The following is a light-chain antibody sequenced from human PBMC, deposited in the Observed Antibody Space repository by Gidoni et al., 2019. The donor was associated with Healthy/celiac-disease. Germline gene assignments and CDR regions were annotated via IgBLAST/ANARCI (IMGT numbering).Light chain of an antibody. CDR1: RLRNYY. Sequence: SSELTQDPAVSVALGQTVRITCQGDRLRNYYASWYQQKPGQAPVLVIYGKNNRPSGIPDRFSGSSSGNTASLTITGAQAEDEADYYCNSRDSSGNPVVFGGGTKLTVL. CDR3: NSRDSSGNPVV. J-gene: IGLJ2*01. CDR2: GKN. V-gene: IGLV3-19*01.